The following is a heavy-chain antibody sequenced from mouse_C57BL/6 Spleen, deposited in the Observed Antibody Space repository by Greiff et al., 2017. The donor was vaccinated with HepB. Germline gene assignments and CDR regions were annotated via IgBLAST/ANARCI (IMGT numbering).Heavy chain of an antibody. D-gene: IGHD2-4*01. J-gene: IGHJ3*01. CDR3: TTSYYDYDGFAY. CDR2: IDPENGDT. Sequence: EVKLQESGAELVRPGASVKLSCTASGFNIKDDYMHWVKQRPEQGLEWIGWIDPENGDTEYASKFQGKATITADTSSNTAYLQLSSLTSEDTAVYYCTTSYYDYDGFAYWGQGTLVTVSA. CDR1: GFNIKDDY. V-gene: IGHV14-4*01.